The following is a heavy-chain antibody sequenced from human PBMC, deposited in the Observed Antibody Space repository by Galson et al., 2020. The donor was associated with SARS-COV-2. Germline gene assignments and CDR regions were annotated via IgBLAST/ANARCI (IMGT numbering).Heavy chain of an antibody. V-gene: IGHV3-30*18. J-gene: IGHJ4*02. CDR2: ISYDGSNK. D-gene: IGHD3-10*01. CDR3: AKESDWSYGSGRGCDY. Sequence: TGGSLRLSCAASGFTFSSYGMHWVRQAPGKGLEWVAVISYDGSNKYYADSVKGRFTISRDNSKNTLYLQMNSLRAEVTAVYYCAKESDWSYGSGRGCDYWGQGSLVTVSS. CDR1: GFTFSSYG.